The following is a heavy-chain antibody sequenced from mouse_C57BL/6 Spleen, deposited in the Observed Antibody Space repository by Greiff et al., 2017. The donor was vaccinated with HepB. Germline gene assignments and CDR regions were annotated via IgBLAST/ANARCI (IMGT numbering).Heavy chain of an antibody. D-gene: IGHD1-1*01. CDR2: ISNGGGST. CDR3: ARHKEYGSSGWYFDV. V-gene: IGHV5-12*01. CDR1: GFTFSDYY. Sequence: EVQRVESGGGLVQPGGSLKLSCAASGFTFSDYYMYWVRQTPEKRLEWVAYISNGGGSTYYPDTVKGRFTISRDNAKNTLYLQMSRLKSEDTAMYYCARHKEYGSSGWYFDVWGTGTTVTVSS. J-gene: IGHJ1*03.